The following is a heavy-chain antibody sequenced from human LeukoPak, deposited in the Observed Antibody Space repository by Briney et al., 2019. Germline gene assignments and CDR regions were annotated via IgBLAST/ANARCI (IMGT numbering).Heavy chain of an antibody. D-gene: IGHD2-21*02. Sequence: PSETLSLTCTVSGGSISSSSYYWGWIRQPPGKGLEWIGSIYYSGSTYYSPSLKSRVTISVDTSKNQFSLKLSSVTAADTAVYYCARDFSGYSYDQFLLGVVVTAIRGYYFDYWGQGTLVTVSS. J-gene: IGHJ4*02. CDR2: IYYSGST. CDR3: ARDFSGYSYDQFLLGVVVTAIRGYYFDY. V-gene: IGHV4-39*07. CDR1: GGSISSSSYY.